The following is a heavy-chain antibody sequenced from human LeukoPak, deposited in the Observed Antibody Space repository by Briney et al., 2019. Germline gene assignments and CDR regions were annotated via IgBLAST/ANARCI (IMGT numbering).Heavy chain of an antibody. J-gene: IGHJ4*02. CDR1: GFTFSSYA. Sequence: PGGSLRLSCAASGFTFSSYAMSWVRQAPGRGLEWVSSITGGGDTTHYAASVQGRFTISRDNSKNTLYLQMNSLRGEDTAVYHCARRDRGGWHFDYWGQGTLVTVSS. CDR2: ITGGGDTT. D-gene: IGHD6-19*01. V-gene: IGHV3-23*01. CDR3: ARRDRGGWHFDY.